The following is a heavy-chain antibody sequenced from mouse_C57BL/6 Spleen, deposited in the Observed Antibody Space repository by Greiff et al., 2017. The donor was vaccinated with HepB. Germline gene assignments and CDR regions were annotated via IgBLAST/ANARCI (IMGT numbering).Heavy chain of an antibody. Sequence: VKVVESGPELVKPGASVKISCKASGYAFSSSWMNWVKQRPGKGLEWIGRIYPGDGDTNYNGKFKGKATLTADKSSSTAYMHLSSLTSEDSAVYFCAEGTVYYFDYWGQGTTLTVSS. V-gene: IGHV1-82*01. CDR3: AEGTVYYFDY. J-gene: IGHJ2*01. D-gene: IGHD3-3*01. CDR2: IYPGDGDT. CDR1: GYAFSSSW.